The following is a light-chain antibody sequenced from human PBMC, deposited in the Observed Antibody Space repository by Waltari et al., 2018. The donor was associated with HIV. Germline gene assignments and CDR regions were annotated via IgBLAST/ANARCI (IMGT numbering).Light chain of an antibody. V-gene: IGLV1-40*01. CDR2: VIS. J-gene: IGLJ3*02. Sequence: QSVLTQPPSVSGAPGRSVIITCTGNSSNIGAPYDVHWYQQLQGAAPKFLISVISNRPRGVRDRLSVSKSGTSASLAITGLQAGDEADYYCQSYDSSLGASVFGGGTKLTVL. CDR1: SSNIGAPYD. CDR3: QSYDSSLGASV.